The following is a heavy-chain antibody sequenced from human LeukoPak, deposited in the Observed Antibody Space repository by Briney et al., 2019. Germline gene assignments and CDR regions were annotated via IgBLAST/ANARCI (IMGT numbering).Heavy chain of an antibody. CDR3: AKSGIVVVVAANFDY. CDR1: GFTFSSYG. D-gene: IGHD2-15*01. Sequence: GRSLRLSCAASGFTFSSYGMHWVRQAPGKGLECVAVISYDGSNKYYADSVKGRFTISRDNSKNTLYLQMNSLRAEDTAVYYCAKSGIVVVVAANFDYWGQGTLVTVSS. J-gene: IGHJ4*02. V-gene: IGHV3-30*18. CDR2: ISYDGSNK.